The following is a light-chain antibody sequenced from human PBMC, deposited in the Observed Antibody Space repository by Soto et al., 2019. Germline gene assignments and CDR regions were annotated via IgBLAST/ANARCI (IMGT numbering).Light chain of an antibody. CDR2: GAS. CDR3: QQDYNLPPT. CDR1: QRVSRSY. Sequence: PGERVTLSCRASQRVSRSYLTWYQQKPGQAPRLLIYGASTRATSIPARFSGSGSGTDFTLTISSLQPEDFAVYYCQQDYNLPPTFGPGTKVDIK. J-gene: IGKJ3*01. V-gene: IGKV3D-7*01.